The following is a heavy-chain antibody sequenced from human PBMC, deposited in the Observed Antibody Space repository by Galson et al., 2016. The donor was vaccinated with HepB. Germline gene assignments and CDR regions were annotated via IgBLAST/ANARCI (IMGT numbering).Heavy chain of an antibody. Sequence: SLRLSCAASGFSVKNNYMTWVRQAPGKGPEWVSIIYNNGSTYYAGSVQGRFTSSRDRSTNTMYLQMNSLRTDDTAVYYCARFTQEWLDRVYYFDYWGQGTLVTVSS. J-gene: IGHJ4*02. CDR1: GFSVKNNY. D-gene: IGHD6-19*01. CDR2: IYNNGST. CDR3: ARFTQEWLDRVYYFDY. V-gene: IGHV3-53*05.